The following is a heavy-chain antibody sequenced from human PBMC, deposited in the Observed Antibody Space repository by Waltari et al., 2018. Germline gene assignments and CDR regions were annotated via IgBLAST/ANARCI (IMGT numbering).Heavy chain of an antibody. CDR3: ARDYSSSTSCYRGPFDY. D-gene: IGHD2-2*01. J-gene: IGHJ4*02. CDR1: GFTFSSYA. CDR2: ISYDGSNK. V-gene: IGHV3-30-3*01. Sequence: QVQLVESGGGVVQPGRSLRLSCAASGFTFSSYAMHWVRQAPGKGLEWVAVISYDGSNKYYADSVKGRFTISRDNSKNTLYLQMNSLRAEDTAVYYCARDYSSSTSCYRGPFDYWGQGTLVTVSS.